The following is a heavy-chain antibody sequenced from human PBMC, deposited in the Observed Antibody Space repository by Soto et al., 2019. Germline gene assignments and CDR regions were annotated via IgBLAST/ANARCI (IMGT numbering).Heavy chain of an antibody. Sequence: SETLSLTCTVSGGSISSGGYYWSWIRQHPGKGLEWIGYIYYSGSTYYNQSLKSRVTISVDTSKNQFSLKLSSVTAADTAVYYCATYLYCSGGSCYAGGHFDYWGQGTLVTVSS. CDR3: ATYLYCSGGSCYAGGHFDY. J-gene: IGHJ4*02. CDR2: IYYSGST. CDR1: GGSISSGGYY. V-gene: IGHV4-31*03. D-gene: IGHD2-15*01.